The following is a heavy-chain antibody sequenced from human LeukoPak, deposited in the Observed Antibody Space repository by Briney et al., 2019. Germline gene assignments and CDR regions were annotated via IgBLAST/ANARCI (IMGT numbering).Heavy chain of an antibody. V-gene: IGHV4-34*01. Sequence: PGGSLRLSCAASGFTFSSYAMSWVRQAPGKGLEWIGEINHSGSTNYNPSLKSRVTISVDTSKNQFSLKLSSVTAADTAVYYCARGLSVLGYCSSTSCYTGIRGRNRFDPWGQGTLVTVSS. J-gene: IGHJ5*02. CDR1: GFTFSSYA. D-gene: IGHD2-2*02. CDR2: INHSGST. CDR3: ARGLSVLGYCSSTSCYTGIRGRNRFDP.